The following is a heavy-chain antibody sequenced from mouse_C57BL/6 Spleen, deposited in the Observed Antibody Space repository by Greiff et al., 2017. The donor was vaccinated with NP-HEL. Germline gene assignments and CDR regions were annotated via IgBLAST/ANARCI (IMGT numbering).Heavy chain of an antibody. V-gene: IGHV1-5*01. D-gene: IGHD1-1*01. CDR3: TRDTTVVALPFDY. CDR2: IYPGNSDT. J-gene: IGHJ2*01. CDR1: GYTFTSYW. Sequence: VQLKQSGTVLARPGASVKMSCKTSGYTFTSYWMHWVKQRPGQGLEWIGAIYPGNSDTSYNQKFKGKAKLTAVTSASTAYMELSSLTNEDSAVYYCTRDTTVVALPFDYWGQGTTLTVSS.